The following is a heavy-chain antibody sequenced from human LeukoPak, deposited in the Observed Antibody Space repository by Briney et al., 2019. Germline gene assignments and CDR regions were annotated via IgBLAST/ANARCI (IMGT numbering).Heavy chain of an antibody. V-gene: IGHV3-7*01. Sequence: GGSLRLSCAASGFTFSNLWMSWVRQAPGKGLKWVANIKQDGSEKYYVDSVKGRFTISRDNAKNSLYLQMDSLRAEDTAMYYCARDHWSPPSYWGQGTLVTVSS. D-gene: IGHD2-8*02. CDR1: GFTFSNLW. J-gene: IGHJ4*02. CDR2: IKQDGSEK. CDR3: ARDHWSPPSY.